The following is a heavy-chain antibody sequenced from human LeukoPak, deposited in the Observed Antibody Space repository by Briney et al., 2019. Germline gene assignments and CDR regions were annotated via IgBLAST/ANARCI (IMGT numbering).Heavy chain of an antibody. J-gene: IGHJ6*03. V-gene: IGHV4-59*01. CDR2: IYYSGST. D-gene: IGHD2-15*01. CDR1: GGSISSYY. Sequence: PSETLSLTCTVSGGSISSYYWSWLRQPPGKGLECIGYIYYSGSTNYNPSLKSRVTISVDTSKNQFSLKLSSVTAADTAVYYCARGGYCSGGSCSYYYYYYMDVWGKGTTVTVSS. CDR3: ARGGYCSGGSCSYYYYYYMDV.